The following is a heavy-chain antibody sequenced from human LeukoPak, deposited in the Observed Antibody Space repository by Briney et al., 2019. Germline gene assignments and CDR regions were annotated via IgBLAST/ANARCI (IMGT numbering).Heavy chain of an antibody. Sequence: SETLSLACTVSGDSISNYYWSWIRQPPGKGLEWIGYIYYSGSTNYSPSLKSRVTISVDTSKNQFSLRLNSVTAADTAVYYCARVDGTAYYAMDVWGQGTTVTVSS. CDR3: ARVDGTAYYAMDV. V-gene: IGHV4-59*01. CDR2: IYYSGST. D-gene: IGHD2-21*02. J-gene: IGHJ6*02. CDR1: GDSISNYY.